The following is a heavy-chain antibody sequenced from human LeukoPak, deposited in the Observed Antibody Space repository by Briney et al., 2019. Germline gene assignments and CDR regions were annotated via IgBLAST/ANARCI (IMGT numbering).Heavy chain of an antibody. CDR1: GDSVSSNSAA. V-gene: IGHV6-1*01. J-gene: IGHJ4*02. CDR2: TYYRSEWYN. Sequence: SQTLSLTCAVSGDSVSSNSAAWNWIRQSPSRGLEWLGRTYYRSEWYNDYEVSVQSRITINGDTSKNEFSLQLTSVTPEDTAVYYCARDGADRNNNWWYYFDYWGQGTPVTVSS. CDR3: ARDGADRNNNWWYYFDY. D-gene: IGHD2-8*02.